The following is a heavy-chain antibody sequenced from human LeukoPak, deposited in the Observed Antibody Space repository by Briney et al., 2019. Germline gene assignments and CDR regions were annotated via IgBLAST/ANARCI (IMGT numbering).Heavy chain of an antibody. J-gene: IGHJ4*02. CDR3: ARDRAIVVVPAAAGDY. D-gene: IGHD2-2*01. Sequence: ASVKVSCKASGYSFTSYGISWVRLAPGQGLEWMGWISAYNGNTNYAQKLQGRVTMTTDTSTSTAYMELRSLRSDDTAVYYCARDRAIVVVPAAAGDYWGQGTLVTVSS. CDR1: GYSFTSYG. V-gene: IGHV1-18*01. CDR2: ISAYNGNT.